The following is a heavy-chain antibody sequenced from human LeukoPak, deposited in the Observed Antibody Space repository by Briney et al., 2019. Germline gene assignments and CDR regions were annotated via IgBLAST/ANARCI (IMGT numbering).Heavy chain of an antibody. CDR1: GGSISSYY. CDR2: IYYTGST. CDR3: ASGYSYGHFDY. Sequence: SETLSLTCTVSGGSISSYYWSWIRQPPGKGLEWIGYIYYTGSTNYNPSLKSRVTISVDTSKDQFSLKLSSVTAADTAVYYCASGYSYGHFDYWGQGTLVTVSS. V-gene: IGHV4-59*01. J-gene: IGHJ4*02. D-gene: IGHD5-18*01.